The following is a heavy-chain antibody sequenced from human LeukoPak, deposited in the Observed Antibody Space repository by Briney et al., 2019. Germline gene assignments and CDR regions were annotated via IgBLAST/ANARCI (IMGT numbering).Heavy chain of an antibody. CDR1: GGSISSGGYS. J-gene: IGHJ6*02. Sequence: PSQTLSLACAVSGGSISSGGYSWSWIRQPPGKGLEWIGYIYHSGSTYYNPSLKSRVTISVDRSKNQFSLKLSSVTAADTAVYYCARVAQSGLDYYYYGMDVWGQGTTVTVSS. V-gene: IGHV4-30-2*01. CDR3: ARVAQSGLDYYYYGMDV. CDR2: IYHSGST. D-gene: IGHD4-11*01.